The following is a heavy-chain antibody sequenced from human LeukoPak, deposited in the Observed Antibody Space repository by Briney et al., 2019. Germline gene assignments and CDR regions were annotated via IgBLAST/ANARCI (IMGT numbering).Heavy chain of an antibody. J-gene: IGHJ1*01. D-gene: IGHD3-22*01. CDR1: GGTFSSYA. V-gene: IGHV1-69*05. CDR3: ARAVYDSSGYHAVEYFQH. Sequence: SVKVSCKASGGTFSSYAISWVRQAPGQGLEWMGRIIPIFGTANYAQKFQGRVTITTDESTSTAYMELSTLRTEDTAVYYCARAVYDSSGYHAVEYFQHWGQGTLVTVSS. CDR2: IIPIFGTA.